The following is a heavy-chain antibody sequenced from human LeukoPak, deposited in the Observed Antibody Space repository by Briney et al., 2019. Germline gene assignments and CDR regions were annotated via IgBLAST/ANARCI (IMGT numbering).Heavy chain of an antibody. J-gene: IGHJ4*02. CDR3: ARVFYDNIDY. D-gene: IGHD5/OR15-5a*01. V-gene: IGHV4-59*01. Sequence: PSETLSLTYTVSGGSISSYYWSWIRQPPGKGLEWIGYIYYSGSTNYNPSLKSRVTISVDTSKDQFSLKLSSVTAADTAVYYCARVFYDNIDYWGQGTLVTVSS. CDR2: IYYSGST. CDR1: GGSISSYY.